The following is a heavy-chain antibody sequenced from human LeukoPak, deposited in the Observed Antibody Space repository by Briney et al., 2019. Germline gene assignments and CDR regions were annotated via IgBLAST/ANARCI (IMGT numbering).Heavy chain of an antibody. D-gene: IGHD3-3*01. CDR3: AKDVGFLEWLVCFDY. Sequence: GGSLRLSCAANGFTFSSYAMSWVRQAPGKGLEWVSGISGSGGSTYYAVSVRGRFTISRDNSKNTLYLQMNGLRAEDTALYYCAKDVGFLEWLVCFDYWGQGTPVTVSS. CDR2: ISGSGGST. J-gene: IGHJ4*02. CDR1: GFTFSSYA. V-gene: IGHV3-23*01.